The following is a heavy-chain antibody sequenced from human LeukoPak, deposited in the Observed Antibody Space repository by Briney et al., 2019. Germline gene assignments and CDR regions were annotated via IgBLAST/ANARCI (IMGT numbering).Heavy chain of an antibody. CDR1: GGSISSGSYY. Sequence: SETLSLTCTVSGGSISSGSYYWSWIRQPAGKGLEWMGRFYTSGSTNYNPSLKSRVTISVDTSKNQFSLKLNSVTAADTAVYYCARGRDGYNFLNRGEYYYFDYWGQGTLVTVS. CDR3: ARGRDGYNFLNRGEYYYFDY. J-gene: IGHJ4*02. D-gene: IGHD5-24*01. V-gene: IGHV4-61*02. CDR2: FYTSGST.